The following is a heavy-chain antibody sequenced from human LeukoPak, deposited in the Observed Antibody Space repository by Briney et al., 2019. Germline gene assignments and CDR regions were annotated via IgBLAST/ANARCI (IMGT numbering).Heavy chain of an antibody. CDR3: ARHPDHWFDP. V-gene: IGHV3-7*01. J-gene: IGHJ5*02. CDR1: GFTFSSYW. Sequence: GGSLRLSCAASGFTFSSYWMTWVRQAPGKGMEWVANIKQDGSEKRYVDSVKGRFTISRDNAKNSLYLQMNSLRAEDTAVYYCARHPDHWFDPWGQGTLVTVSS. CDR2: IKQDGSEK.